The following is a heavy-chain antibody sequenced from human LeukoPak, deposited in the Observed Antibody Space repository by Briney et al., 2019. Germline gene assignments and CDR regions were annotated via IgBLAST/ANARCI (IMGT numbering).Heavy chain of an antibody. CDR1: GGSVSSGSYY. CDR2: IYYSGST. V-gene: IGHV4-61*01. Sequence: SETLSLTCTVSGGSVSSGSYYWCWIRQPPGKGLDWIGYIYYSGSTNYNPSLKSRVTISVDTSKNQFSLKLSSVTAADTAVYYCARSWFGDNPDNWFDPWGQGTLVSVSS. J-gene: IGHJ5*02. D-gene: IGHD3-10*01. CDR3: ARSWFGDNPDNWFDP.